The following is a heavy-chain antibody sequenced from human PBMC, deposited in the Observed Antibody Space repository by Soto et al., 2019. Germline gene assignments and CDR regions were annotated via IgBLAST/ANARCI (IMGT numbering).Heavy chain of an antibody. CDR2: IYWDDDK. CDR3: AHRQRTVVVGAPFDL. Sequence: QITLRESGPTLVQPTQTLTLTCTLSGVSLSTSGEGVGWIRQPPGKALEWLALIYWDDDKRFSPSLKSRLAXPXXXSXXQVVMTMTDMAPEDTAIYYCAHRQRTVVVGAPFDLWGQGSQVTVSS. D-gene: IGHD2-15*01. J-gene: IGHJ4*02. CDR1: GVSLSTSGEG. V-gene: IGHV2-5*02.